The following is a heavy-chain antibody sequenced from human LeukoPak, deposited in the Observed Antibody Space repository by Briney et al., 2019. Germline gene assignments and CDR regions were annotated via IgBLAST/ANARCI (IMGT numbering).Heavy chain of an antibody. V-gene: IGHV3-23*01. J-gene: IGHJ4*02. CDR1: GFTFSNYA. CDR3: AKGWIGSAWGAD. CDR2: FSGSGGST. Sequence: GGSLRLSCAASGFTFSNYAMSWVRQAPGKGLGWVSTFSGSGGSTYYADSVKGRFTISRDNSKNTLYLQMNSLRAEDTAVYYCAKGWIGSAWGADWGQGTLVTVSS. D-gene: IGHD3-16*01.